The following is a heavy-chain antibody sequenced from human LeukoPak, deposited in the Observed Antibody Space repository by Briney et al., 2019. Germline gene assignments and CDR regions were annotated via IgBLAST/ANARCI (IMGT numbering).Heavy chain of an antibody. CDR3: AKGGLRVMSTFGGVIDPYFDY. J-gene: IGHJ4*02. D-gene: IGHD3-16*02. CDR2: LILIFVTA. V-gene: IGHV1-69*06. Sequence: GAAVCVSCKASGGTLSIYAISWVPEAPAQGRECMGGLILIFVTAHYTQNLRGKDTITADKSASTAYVELSSLRSENTAVYYCAKGGLRVMSTFGGVIDPYFDYWGQGTLVTVSS. CDR1: GGTLSIYA.